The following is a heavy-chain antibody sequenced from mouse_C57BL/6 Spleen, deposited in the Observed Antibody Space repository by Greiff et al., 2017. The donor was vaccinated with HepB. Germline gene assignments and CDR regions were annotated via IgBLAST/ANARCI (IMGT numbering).Heavy chain of an antibody. Sequence: QVQLQQPGAELVKPGASVKLSCKASGYTFTSYWMQWVKQRPGQGLEWIGEIDPSDSYTNYNQKFKGKATLTVDTSSSTAYMQLSSLTSEDSAVYYCTRSYYYVSRWFAYVGQGTLVTVSA. D-gene: IGHD1-1*01. V-gene: IGHV1-50*01. CDR1: GYTFTSYW. J-gene: IGHJ3*01. CDR3: TRSYYYVSRWFAY. CDR2: IDPSDSYT.